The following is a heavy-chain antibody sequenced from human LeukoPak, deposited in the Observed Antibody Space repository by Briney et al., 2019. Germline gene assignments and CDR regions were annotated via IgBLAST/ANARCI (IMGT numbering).Heavy chain of an antibody. Sequence: GGSLRLSCAASGFTFSSYAMHWVRQAPGKGLEWVAVISYDGSNKYYADSVKGRFTISRDNSKNTLYLQMNSLRGEDTAMYHCAKDSSHFGSFDHWGQGTLVTVSS. D-gene: IGHD3-10*01. J-gene: IGHJ4*02. CDR2: ISYDGSNK. CDR3: AKDSSHFGSFDH. V-gene: IGHV3-30-3*01. CDR1: GFTFSSYA.